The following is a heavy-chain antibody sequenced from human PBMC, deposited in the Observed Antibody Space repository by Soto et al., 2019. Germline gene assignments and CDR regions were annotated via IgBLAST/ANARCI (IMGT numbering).Heavy chain of an antibody. V-gene: IGHV4-4*02. CDR3: ARDVGTMVRGVISPPGGYYYYGMAV. D-gene: IGHD3-10*01. CDR1: GGSISSSNW. CDR2: IYHSGST. J-gene: IGHJ6*02. Sequence: SETLSLSCAVSGGSISSSNWWSWVRQPPGKGLEWIGEIYHSGSTNYNPSLKSRVTISVDKSKNQFSLKLSSVTAADTAVYYCARDVGTMVRGVISPPGGYYYYGMAVWGQGTTVTVSS.